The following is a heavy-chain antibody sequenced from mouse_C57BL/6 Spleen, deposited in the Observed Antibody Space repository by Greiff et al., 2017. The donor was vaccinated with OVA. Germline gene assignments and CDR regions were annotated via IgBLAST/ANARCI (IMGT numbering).Heavy chain of an antibody. Sequence: VQLKQSGPVLVKPGASVTMSCKASGYTFTDYYMNWVKQSHGKSLEWIGVINPYNGGTSYNQKFKGKATLTVDKSSSTAYMELNSLTSEDSAVYYCAIVWDGGFDYWGQGTTLTVAS. D-gene: IGHD4-1*01. J-gene: IGHJ2*01. CDR2: INPYNGGT. V-gene: IGHV1-19*01. CDR3: AIVWDGGFDY. CDR1: GYTFTDYY.